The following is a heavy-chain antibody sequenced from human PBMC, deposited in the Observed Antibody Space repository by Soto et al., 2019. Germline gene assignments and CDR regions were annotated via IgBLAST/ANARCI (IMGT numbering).Heavy chain of an antibody. J-gene: IGHJ6*03. D-gene: IGHD3-3*01. Sequence: PGESLKISCKGSGYSFTSYWIGWVRQMPGKGLEWMGIIYPGDSDTRYSPSFQGQVTISADKSISTAYLQWSSLKASDTAMYYCARHGPRITIFGLVTYYYYLDVWGKGTTVTVSS. V-gene: IGHV5-51*01. CDR2: IYPGDSDT. CDR3: ARHGPRITIFGLVTYYYYLDV. CDR1: GYSFTSYW.